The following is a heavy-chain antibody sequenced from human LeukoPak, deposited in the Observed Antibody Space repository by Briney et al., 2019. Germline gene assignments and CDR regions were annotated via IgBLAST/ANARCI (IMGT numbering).Heavy chain of an antibody. CDR3: AKGLRLGELSSGFDY. J-gene: IGHJ4*02. CDR1: GFTFSNYA. Sequence: PGGSLRLSCGASGFTFSNYAMNWVRQAPGKGLEWVSGISSSGGSAYYADSVKGRFTISRDNSRNTLYLQMNSLRAEDTAVYYCAKGLRLGELSSGFDYWGQGTLVTVSS. D-gene: IGHD3-16*02. V-gene: IGHV3-23*01. CDR2: ISSSGGSA.